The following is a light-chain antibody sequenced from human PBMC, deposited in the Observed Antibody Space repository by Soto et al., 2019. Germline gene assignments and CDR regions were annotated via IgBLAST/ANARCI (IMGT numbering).Light chain of an antibody. CDR1: SSDVGNYNY. V-gene: IGLV2-14*01. CDR2: EVS. Sequence: QSALTQPASVSGSPGQSITISCTGTSSDVGNYNYVSWYQQYPGKAPKLMIYEVSNRPSGISNRFSGSKSGNTASLTISGLQANDEGDYNCSSSTSSSTLMIFGGGTKLTVL. J-gene: IGLJ2*01. CDR3: SSSTSSSTLMI.